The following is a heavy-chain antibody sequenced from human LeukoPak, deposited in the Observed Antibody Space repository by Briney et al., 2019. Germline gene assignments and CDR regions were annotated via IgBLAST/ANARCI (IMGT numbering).Heavy chain of an antibody. CDR2: IKQDGSEK. CDR1: GFTFNRYW. J-gene: IGHJ4*02. V-gene: IGHV3-7*03. Sequence: GGSLRLSCAASGFTFNRYWMGWVRQAPGKGLEWVANIKQDGSEKYYVDSVKGRFTISRDNSKNTLYLQMNSLRAEDTAVYYCTRDPRRLDYWGQGTLVTVSS. CDR3: TRDPRRLDY.